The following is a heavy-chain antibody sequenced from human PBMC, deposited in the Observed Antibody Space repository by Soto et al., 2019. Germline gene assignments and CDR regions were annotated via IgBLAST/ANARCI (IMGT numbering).Heavy chain of an antibody. CDR2: ISYDGSNK. J-gene: IGHJ4*02. V-gene: IGHV3-30*18. CDR3: AKDSKRGYSSSRQDY. D-gene: IGHD6-13*01. CDR1: GFTFSSYG. Sequence: PGGSLRLSCAASGFTFSSYGMHWVRQAPGKGLEWVAVISYDGSNKYYADSVKGRFTISRDNSKNTLYLQMNSLRAEDTAVYYCAKDSKRGYSSSRQDYWGQGTLVTVS.